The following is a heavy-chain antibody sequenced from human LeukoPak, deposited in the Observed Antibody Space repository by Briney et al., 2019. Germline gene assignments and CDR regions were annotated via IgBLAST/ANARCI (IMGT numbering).Heavy chain of an antibody. CDR3: AKEYSGYDCDY. V-gene: IGHV3-30*18. D-gene: IGHD5-12*01. J-gene: IGHJ4*02. CDR1: GFTFSSYG. Sequence: GGSLRLSCEASGFTFSSYGMHWVRQAPGKGLEWVAVIAYDGSNKYYGDAVKGRFTISRDNSKNTLYLQMNSLRAEDTAVYYCAKEYSGYDCDYWGQGTLVTVSS. CDR2: IAYDGSNK.